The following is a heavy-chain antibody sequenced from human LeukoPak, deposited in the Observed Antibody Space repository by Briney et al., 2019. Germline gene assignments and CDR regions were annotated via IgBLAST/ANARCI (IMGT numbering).Heavy chain of an antibody. CDR2: ISGSGGST. CDR1: GFTFSSYA. D-gene: IGHD3-3*01. V-gene: IGHV3-23*01. J-gene: IGHJ4*02. CDR3: AKDLGGGDYDFWSGYYLGPLDY. Sequence: GGSLRLSCAASGFTFSSYAMSWVRQAPGKGLEWVSAISGSGGSTYYADSVKGRFTISRDNSKNTLYLQMNSLRAEDTAVYYCAKDLGGGDYDFWSGYYLGPLDYWGQGTLVTVSS.